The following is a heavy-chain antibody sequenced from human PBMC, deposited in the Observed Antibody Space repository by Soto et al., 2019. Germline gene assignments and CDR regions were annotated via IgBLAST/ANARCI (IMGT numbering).Heavy chain of an antibody. J-gene: IGHJ4*02. CDR1: GGSFSCYY. CDR2: INHSGST. CDR3: ARGTRGYRYGRNFDY. Sequence: SETLSLTCAVYGGSFSCYYWSWIRQPPGKGLEWIGEINHSGSTNYNPSLKSRVTISVDTSKNQFSLKLSSVTAADTAVYYCARGTRGYRYGRNFDYWGQGTLVTVSS. V-gene: IGHV4-34*01. D-gene: IGHD5-18*01.